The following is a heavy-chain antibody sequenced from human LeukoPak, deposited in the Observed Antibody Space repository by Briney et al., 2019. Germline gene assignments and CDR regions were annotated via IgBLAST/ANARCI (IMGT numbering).Heavy chain of an antibody. Sequence: PGGSLRLSCAASGFTFSSYGMHWVGQAPGKGLEWEAVIWYDGSNKYYADSVKGRFTISRDNAKNSLYLQMNSLRAEDTAVYYCAVALGYCSSTSCSDDAFDIWGQGTMVTVSS. CDR3: AVALGYCSSTSCSDDAFDI. J-gene: IGHJ3*02. CDR2: IWYDGSNK. D-gene: IGHD2-2*01. CDR1: GFTFSSYG. V-gene: IGHV3-33*03.